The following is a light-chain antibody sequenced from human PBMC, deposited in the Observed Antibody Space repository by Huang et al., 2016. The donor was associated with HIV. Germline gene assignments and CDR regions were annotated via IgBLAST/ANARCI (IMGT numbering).Light chain of an antibody. Sequence: DIQMTQSPSSLSASVGDRVTITCRASQNINDYLTWYQQKPGKAPKLLCYAACSLQSGDPARFSGRGSETEYTRTIRSLQPEDYATYYCQQNFNTPWTFGQGTKVEI. V-gene: IGKV1-39*01. J-gene: IGKJ1*01. CDR1: QNINDY. CDR3: QQNFNTPWT. CDR2: AAC.